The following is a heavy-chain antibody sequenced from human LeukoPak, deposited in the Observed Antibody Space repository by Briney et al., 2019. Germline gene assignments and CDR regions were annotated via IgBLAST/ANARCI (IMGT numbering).Heavy chain of an antibody. J-gene: IGHJ1*01. D-gene: IGHD3/OR15-3a*01. CDR3: ARPGGLVEYFQH. CDR1: GGSISNYY. CDR2: IHSNGGA. V-gene: IGHV4-4*08. Sequence: SETLSLTCTVSGGSISNYYWSWIRQPPGKGLEWIGFIHSNGGANYNASLNSRATISVDTSKSQFSLKLSSVTAADTAVYYCARPGGLVEYFQHWGQGTLVTVSS.